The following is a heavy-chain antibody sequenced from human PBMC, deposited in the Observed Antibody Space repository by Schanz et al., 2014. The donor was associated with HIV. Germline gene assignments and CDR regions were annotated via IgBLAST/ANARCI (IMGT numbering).Heavy chain of an antibody. CDR3: VRHGAGDQPPFFDY. Sequence: QVQLQESGPGLVKSSETLSLTCTVSGGSVSSGSYYWSWIRQPPGKGLEWIGYIYYSGSTNYNPSLKSRVTMSVDTSTNQLSLKLTPVTVADTAVFYCVRHGAGDQPPFFDYWGQGTLVTVSS. CDR1: GGSVSSGSYY. V-gene: IGHV4-61*01. D-gene: IGHD2-2*01. CDR2: IYYSGST. J-gene: IGHJ4*02.